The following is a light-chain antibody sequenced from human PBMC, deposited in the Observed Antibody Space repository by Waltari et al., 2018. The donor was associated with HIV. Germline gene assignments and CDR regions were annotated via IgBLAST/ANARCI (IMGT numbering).Light chain of an antibody. V-gene: IGLV2-11*01. Sequence: QSALTQPRSVSGSPGQSVPTSCTGTSLHVGGYNYVSWFQQHPGKAPKLIIYDVTQRPSGAPDRFSASKSGNTASLTISGLQAGDEADYFCCSYAGSYTWVFGTGTELTVL. CDR2: DVT. CDR3: CSYAGSYTWV. J-gene: IGLJ3*02. CDR1: SLHVGGYNY.